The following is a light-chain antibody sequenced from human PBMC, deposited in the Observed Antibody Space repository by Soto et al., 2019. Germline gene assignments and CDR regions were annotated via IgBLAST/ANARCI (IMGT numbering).Light chain of an antibody. J-gene: IGLJ2*01. Sequence: QSVLTQSSSASASLGSSVKLTCSLSSGHSSYIIAWHQQQPGKAPRYLMKLEGSGSYNKASGLPDRFSGSSSGADRYLTISNLQFEDEADYYCETWDSNTRVFGGGTKVTVL. CDR2: LEGSGSY. CDR3: ETWDSNTRV. V-gene: IGLV4-60*02. CDR1: SGHSSYI.